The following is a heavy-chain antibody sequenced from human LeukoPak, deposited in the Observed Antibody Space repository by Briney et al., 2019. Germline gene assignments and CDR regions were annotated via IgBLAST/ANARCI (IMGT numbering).Heavy chain of an antibody. CDR1: GYTFTGYY. CDR3: ARVVWEEVRGVMLFDY. J-gene: IGHJ4*02. CDR2: INPNSGGT. Sequence: ASVKVSCKASGYTFTGYYMHWVRQAPGQGLEWMGWINPNSGGTNYAQKFQGRVTMTRDTSISTAYMELSRLRSDDTAVYYCARVVWEEVRGVMLFDYWGQGTLVTVSS. D-gene: IGHD3-10*01. V-gene: IGHV1-2*02.